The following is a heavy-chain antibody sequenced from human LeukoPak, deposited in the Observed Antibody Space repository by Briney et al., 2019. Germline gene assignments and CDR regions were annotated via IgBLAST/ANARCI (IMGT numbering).Heavy chain of an antibody. V-gene: IGHV1-46*01. Sequence: ASVKVSCKASGYTFTSYYIHWVRRAPGQGLEWMGVVNPGVGSTTYAQKFQGRVTMTRDTSTSTVYMEMSTLGSEDTAVYYCARVSGVGLYGSGSYSPSPFDYWGQGTLVTVSS. CDR1: GYTFTSYY. J-gene: IGHJ4*02. CDR2: VNPGVGST. D-gene: IGHD3-10*01. CDR3: ARVSGVGLYGSGSYSPSPFDY.